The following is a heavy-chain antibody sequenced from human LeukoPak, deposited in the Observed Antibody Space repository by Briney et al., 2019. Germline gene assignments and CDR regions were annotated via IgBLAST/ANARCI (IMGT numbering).Heavy chain of an antibody. CDR3: ARSEMGYYYYYMDV. Sequence: GGSLRLSCAASGFTFSSYSMNWVRQAPGKGLEWVSSISSSSSYIYYADSVKGRFTISRDNAKNSLYLQMNSLRAEDTGVYYCARSEMGYYYYYMDVWGKGTTVTVSS. D-gene: IGHD2-8*01. CDR1: GFTFSSYS. CDR2: ISSSSSYI. J-gene: IGHJ6*03. V-gene: IGHV3-21*01.